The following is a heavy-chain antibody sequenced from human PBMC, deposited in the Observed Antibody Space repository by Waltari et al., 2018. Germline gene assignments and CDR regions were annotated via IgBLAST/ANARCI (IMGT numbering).Heavy chain of an antibody. J-gene: IGHJ5*02. CDR1: GFTFSSSS. V-gene: IGHV3-21*03. CDR2: ISSSSTYI. D-gene: IGHD1-26*01. CDR3: AKIRGSYPNYFDP. Sequence: EVQLVESGGGLVKPGGSLRLACEASGFTFSSSSMNWVRQAPGKGLEWVSSISSSSTYIYYADSVKGRFTISRDNAKNSLYLQMNSLRADDTAVYYCAKIRGSYPNYFDPWGQGTLVTVSS.